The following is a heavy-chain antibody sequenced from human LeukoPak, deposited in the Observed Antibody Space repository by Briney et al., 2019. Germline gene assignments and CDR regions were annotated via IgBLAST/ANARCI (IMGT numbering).Heavy chain of an antibody. Sequence: KPSETLSLTCTVSGGSISSYYWSWLRQPPGKGLEWIGYIYYSGSTNYNPSLKSRVTISVDTSKNQFSLKLSSVTAADTAVYYCARDSGSYYDSSGYRPLDYWGQGTLVTVSS. CDR3: ARDSGSYYDSSGYRPLDY. D-gene: IGHD3-22*01. V-gene: IGHV4-59*13. J-gene: IGHJ4*02. CDR1: GGSISSYY. CDR2: IYYSGST.